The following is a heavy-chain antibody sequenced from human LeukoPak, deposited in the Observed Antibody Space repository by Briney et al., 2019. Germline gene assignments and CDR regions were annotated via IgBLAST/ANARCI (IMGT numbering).Heavy chain of an antibody. CDR1: GYTLTELS. CDR3: AIPSYDSSGYHPDSFQH. D-gene: IGHD3-22*01. CDR2: FDPEDGET. Sequence: GASVKVSCKVSGYTLTELSMHWVRQAPGKGLEWMGGFDPEDGETIYAQKFQGRVTMTEDTSTDTAYMELSSLRSEDTAVYYCAIPSYDSSGYHPDSFQHWGQGTLVTVS. V-gene: IGHV1-24*01. J-gene: IGHJ1*01.